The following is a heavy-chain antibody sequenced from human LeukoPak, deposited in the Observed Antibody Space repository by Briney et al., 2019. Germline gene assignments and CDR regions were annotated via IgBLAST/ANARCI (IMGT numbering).Heavy chain of an antibody. CDR3: ARETLTGEFDY. V-gene: IGHV3-64*01. CDR2: ISHNEGST. CDR1: GFTFSNYA. D-gene: IGHD3-10*01. J-gene: IGHJ4*02. Sequence: GGSLRLSCAASGFTFSNYAMNWVRQAPGKGLEYVSGISHNEGSTFYGNLVKGRFTISRDNSKNTLFLQMGSLRPEDTAVYYCARETLTGEFDYWGQGSLVTVSS.